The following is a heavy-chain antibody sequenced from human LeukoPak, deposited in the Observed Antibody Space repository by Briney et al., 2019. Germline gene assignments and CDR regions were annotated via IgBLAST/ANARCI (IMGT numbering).Heavy chain of an antibody. CDR1: GFTFSSYA. CDR2: ISYDGSNK. CDR3: ARGRYDFWSGYYLDYYYYYMDV. D-gene: IGHD3-3*01. Sequence: GGSLRLSCAASGFTFSSYAMHWVRQAPGKGLEWVAVISYDGSNKYYADSVKGRFTISRDNAKNSLYLQMNSLRAEDTAVYYCARGRYDFWSGYYLDYYYYYMDVWGKGTTVTVSS. J-gene: IGHJ6*03. V-gene: IGHV3-30*04.